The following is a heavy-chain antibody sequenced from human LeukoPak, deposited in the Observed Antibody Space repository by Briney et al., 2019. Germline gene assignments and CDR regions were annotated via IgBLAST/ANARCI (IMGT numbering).Heavy chain of an antibody. V-gene: IGHV4-59*06. D-gene: IGHD4-17*01. CDR1: GGSISNYY. CDR3: ARGNYGDYRFDY. Sequence: PSETLSLTCIVSGGSISNYYWSWIRQPPGKGLEWIGYIYYSGSTYYNPSLKSRVTISVDTSKNQFSLKLSSVTAADTAVYYCARGNYGDYRFDYWGQGTLVTVSS. J-gene: IGHJ4*02. CDR2: IYYSGST.